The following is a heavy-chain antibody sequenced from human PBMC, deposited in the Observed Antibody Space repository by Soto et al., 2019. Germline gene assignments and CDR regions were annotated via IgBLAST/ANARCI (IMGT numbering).Heavy chain of an antibody. CDR2: INSDGSTT. CDR1: GFTFSNYW. J-gene: IGHJ4*02. CDR3: ARLPGYSTGWTPFDF. V-gene: IGHV3-74*01. Sequence: QTGGSLRLSCAASGFTFSNYWMHWVRQAPGKGLVWVSRINSDGSTTSHADSVKGRFTISRDNAKNTLYLQMNSLRAEDTAVYYCARLPGYSTGWTPFDFWGQGTQVTVSS. D-gene: IGHD6-19*01.